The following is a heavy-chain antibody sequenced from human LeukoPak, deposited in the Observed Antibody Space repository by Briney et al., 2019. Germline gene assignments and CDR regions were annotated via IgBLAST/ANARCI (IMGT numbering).Heavy chain of an antibody. CDR1: GGSISSSSYY. D-gene: IGHD3-22*01. J-gene: IGHJ4*02. V-gene: IGHV4-39*01. Sequence: PSETLSLTCTVSGGSISSSSYYWGWIRQPPGKGLEWIGSIYYSGSTYYNPSLKSRVTISVDTSKNQSSLKLSSVTAADTAVYYCASSFYDSSGYYPYYFDYWGQGTLVTVSS. CDR3: ASSFYDSSGYYPYYFDY. CDR2: IYYSGST.